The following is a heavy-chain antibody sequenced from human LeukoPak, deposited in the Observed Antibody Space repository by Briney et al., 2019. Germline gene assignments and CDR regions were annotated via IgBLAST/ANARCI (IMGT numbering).Heavy chain of an antibody. V-gene: IGHV3-11*04. CDR2: ITGSGSTI. Sequence: GGSLRLSCAASGFTFSDYYMSWIRQAPGKGLEWVSYITGSGSTIYYADSVKGRFTISRDNSKNTLYLQMNSLRAEDTAVYYCAKSYYDSSGYYSYYFDYWGQGTLVTVSS. D-gene: IGHD3-22*01. CDR1: GFTFSDYY. CDR3: AKSYYDSSGYYSYYFDY. J-gene: IGHJ4*02.